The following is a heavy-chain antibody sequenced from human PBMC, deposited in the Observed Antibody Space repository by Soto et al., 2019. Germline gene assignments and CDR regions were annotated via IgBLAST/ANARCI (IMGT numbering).Heavy chain of an antibody. CDR2: IIPIFGTA. Sequence: QVQLVQSGAEVKKPGSSVKVSCKTSGGTFSSHAISWVRQAPGQGLEWMGGIIPIFGTAKYSHKFQGRVTITADESTSTAYLESSSLSSEDTAVYYCARDAVRGYGCWGPGTLLTVSS. D-gene: IGHD3-10*01. J-gene: IGHJ4*02. CDR3: ARDAVRGYGC. CDR1: GGTFSSHA. V-gene: IGHV1-69*01.